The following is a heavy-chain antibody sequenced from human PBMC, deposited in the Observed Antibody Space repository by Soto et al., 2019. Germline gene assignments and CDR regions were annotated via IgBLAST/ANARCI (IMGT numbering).Heavy chain of an antibody. CDR3: AKNQGVELVPLATVDWFDP. CDR1: GFTFSNYG. J-gene: IGHJ5*02. Sequence: GGSLRLSCAVSGFTFSNYGMNWVRQAPGKGLEWVSSIDGRSTYTYYADSVRGRFTVSRDNAKNSLYLQMNSLRAEDTAVYHCAKNQGVELVPLATVDWFDPWGQGSVVTVSS. CDR2: IDGRSTYT. D-gene: IGHD1-26*01. V-gene: IGHV3-21*01.